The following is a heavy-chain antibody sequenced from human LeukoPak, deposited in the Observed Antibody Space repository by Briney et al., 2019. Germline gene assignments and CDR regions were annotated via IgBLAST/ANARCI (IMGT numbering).Heavy chain of an antibody. CDR3: AKPISVVTQTYYMDV. CDR1: GFTFSSCG. J-gene: IGHJ6*03. Sequence: GGSLRLSCAASGFTFSSCGMHWVRQAPGKGLQWVAVIWYDGSKKYYADSVKGRFTISRDNSKNTLYLQMNSLRAEDTAVYYCAKPISVVTQTYYMDVWGKGTTVTVSS. D-gene: IGHD4-23*01. CDR2: IWYDGSKK. V-gene: IGHV3-33*06.